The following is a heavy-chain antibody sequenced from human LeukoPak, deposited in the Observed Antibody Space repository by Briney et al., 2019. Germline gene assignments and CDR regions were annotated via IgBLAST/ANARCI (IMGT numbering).Heavy chain of an antibody. D-gene: IGHD5-12*01. CDR1: GFTVSSNY. CDR2: IYSGGST. Sequence: PGGSLRLSCAASGFTVSSNYMSWVRKAPGKGLEWVSVIYSGGSTYYADSVKGRFTISRDNSKNTLYLQMNSLRAEDTAVYYCARGYDYRKFDYWGQGTLVTVSS. V-gene: IGHV3-53*01. J-gene: IGHJ4*02. CDR3: ARGYDYRKFDY.